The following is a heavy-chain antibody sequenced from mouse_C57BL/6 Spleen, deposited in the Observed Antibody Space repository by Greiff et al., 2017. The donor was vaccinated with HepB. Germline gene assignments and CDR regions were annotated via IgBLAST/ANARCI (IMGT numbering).Heavy chain of an antibody. J-gene: IGHJ1*03. D-gene: IGHD2-12*01. CDR1: GYAFSSYW. CDR3: ARGYRYSNDVPWYFDV. V-gene: IGHV1-80*01. Sequence: QVQLQQSGAELVKPGASVKISCKASGYAFSSYWMNWVKQRPGKGLEWIGQIYPGDGDTNYNGKFKGKATLTADKSSSTAYMQLSSLTSEDSAVYFCARGYRYSNDVPWYFDVWGTGTTVTVSS. CDR2: IYPGDGDT.